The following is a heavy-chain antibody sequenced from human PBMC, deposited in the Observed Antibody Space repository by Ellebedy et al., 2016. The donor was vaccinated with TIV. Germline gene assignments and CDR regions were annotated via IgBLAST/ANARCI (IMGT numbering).Heavy chain of an antibody. J-gene: IGHJ3*01. CDR1: GGSITGVAYY. V-gene: IGHV4-30-4*01. CDR3: ARRGGDRPHALDV. D-gene: IGHD3-10*01. Sequence: MPSETLSLTCSVSGGSITGVAYYWSWVRQPPGKGLEWLGYIYYSATTYYNPSLKHRLTMSVDKSKSQVSLKLTSVTAADTAVYYCARRGGDRPHALDVWGQGTKVTVSS. CDR2: IYYSATT.